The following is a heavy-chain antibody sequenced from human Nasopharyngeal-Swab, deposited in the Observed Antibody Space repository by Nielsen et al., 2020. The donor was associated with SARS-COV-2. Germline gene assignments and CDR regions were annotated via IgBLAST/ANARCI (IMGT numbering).Heavy chain of an antibody. D-gene: IGHD3-3*01. Sequence: GGSLRLSCTASGFTFGDYAMSWFRQAPGKGLEWVGFIRSKAYGGTTEYAASVKGRFTISRDDSKSIAYLQMNSLKTEDTAMYYCTRGNHRVTIFGVVTTGDYGMDVWGQGTTVTVSS. CDR1: GFTFGDYA. V-gene: IGHV3-49*03. J-gene: IGHJ6*02. CDR2: IRSKAYGGTT. CDR3: TRGNHRVTIFGVVTTGDYGMDV.